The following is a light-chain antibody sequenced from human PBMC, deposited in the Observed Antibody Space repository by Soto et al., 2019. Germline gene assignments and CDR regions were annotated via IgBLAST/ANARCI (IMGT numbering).Light chain of an antibody. V-gene: IGLV2-14*01. CDR2: EVS. Sequence: QSVLTQPASVSGSPGQSITISCNGTSSDVGGYNFVSWYQQHPGKAPKLMIYEVSNRPSGVSYRFSGSKSGNTASLTISGLQAEDEADYYCSSYTSSVTLVFGGGTKLTVL. CDR1: SSDVGGYNF. J-gene: IGLJ2*01. CDR3: SSYTSSVTLV.